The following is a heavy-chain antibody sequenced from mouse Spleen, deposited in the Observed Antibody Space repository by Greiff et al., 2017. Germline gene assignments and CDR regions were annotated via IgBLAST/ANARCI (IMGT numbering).Heavy chain of an antibody. Sequence: VQLQESGPELVKPGASVKISCKASGYAFSSSWMNWVKQRPGKGLEWIGRIYPGDGDTNYNGKFKGKATLTADKSSSTNYMQLSSLTSEDSAVYFCARLTPVARGYFDVWGTGTTVTVSS. D-gene: IGHD1-1*01. J-gene: IGHJ1*03. CDR1: GYAFSSSW. V-gene: IGHV1-82*01. CDR2: IYPGDGDT. CDR3: ARLTPVARGYFDV.